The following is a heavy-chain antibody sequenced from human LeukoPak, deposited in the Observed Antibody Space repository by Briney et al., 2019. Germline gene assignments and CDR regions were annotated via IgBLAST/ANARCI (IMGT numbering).Heavy chain of an antibody. Sequence: GISWNSGSIGYADSVKGRFTISRDNAKNSLFLQMNSLRAEDTALYYCAKDLGSTTVTTGSDYWGQGTLVTVSS. V-gene: IGHV3-9*01. D-gene: IGHD4-17*01. J-gene: IGHJ4*02. CDR2: ISWNSGSI. CDR3: AKDLGSTTVTTGSDY.